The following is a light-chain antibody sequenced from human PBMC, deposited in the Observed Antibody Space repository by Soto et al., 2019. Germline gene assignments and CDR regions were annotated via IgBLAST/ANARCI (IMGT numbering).Light chain of an antibody. CDR3: QQYNSWTLIS. J-gene: IGKJ5*01. CDR2: AAS. Sequence: ELMMTQSPATLSVSPGERATLSCRASQSISGNIAWYQQKPGQAPRLLIYAASIRASGIPARFSGTGFGREFTLNISSMQSEDSAVYYCQQYNSWTLISFGQGTRLEIK. V-gene: IGKV3-15*01. CDR1: QSISGN.